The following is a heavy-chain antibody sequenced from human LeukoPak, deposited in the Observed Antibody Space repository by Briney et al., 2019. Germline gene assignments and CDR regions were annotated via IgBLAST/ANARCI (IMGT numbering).Heavy chain of an antibody. CDR3: AKPYYYGSRSYMDY. CDR2: ISYDGSNT. J-gene: IGHJ4*02. V-gene: IGHV3-30*18. CDR1: GFTFSSYG. D-gene: IGHD3-10*01. Sequence: GGSLRLSCAASGFTFSSYGMHWVRQAPGKGLEWVAVISYDGSNTYYADSVKGRFTISRDNSKNMLYLQMNSLRAEDAAVYYCAKPYYYGSRSYMDYWGQGTLVTVSS.